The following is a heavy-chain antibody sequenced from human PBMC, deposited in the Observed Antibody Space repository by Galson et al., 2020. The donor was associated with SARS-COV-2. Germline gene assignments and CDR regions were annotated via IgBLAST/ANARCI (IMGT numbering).Heavy chain of an antibody. CDR3: AREGRYQLLDYYYYMDV. J-gene: IGHJ6*03. D-gene: IGHD2-2*01. V-gene: IGHV4-4*02. CDR2: IYHSGST. Sequence: SETLSLTCAVSGGSISSSNWWSWVRQPPGKGLEWIGEIYHSGSTNYNPSLKSRVTISVDKSKNQFSLKLSSVTAADTAVYYCAREGRYQLLDYYYYMDVWGKGTTVTVSS. CDR1: GGSISSSNW.